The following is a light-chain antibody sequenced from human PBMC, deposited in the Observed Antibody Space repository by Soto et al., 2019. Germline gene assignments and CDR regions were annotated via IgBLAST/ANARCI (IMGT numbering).Light chain of an antibody. Sequence: QSALTQPASVSGSPGQSITISCTGTSSDVGGYNYVSWYQQHPGKAPKLMIYEVSDRPSGVSNRFSGSKSGNTASLTISGLQAEDEADYYCSSYTSSHTRVIFGGGTKLTVL. CDR3: SSYTSSHTRVI. J-gene: IGLJ2*01. CDR1: SSDVGGYNY. CDR2: EVS. V-gene: IGLV2-14*03.